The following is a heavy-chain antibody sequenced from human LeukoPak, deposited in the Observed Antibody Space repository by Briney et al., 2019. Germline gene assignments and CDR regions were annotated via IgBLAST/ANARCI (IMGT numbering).Heavy chain of an antibody. CDR1: GYTFTGYY. J-gene: IGHJ4*02. V-gene: IGHV1-2*02. CDR2: INPNSGGT. D-gene: IGHD1-26*01. Sequence: ASVKVSCKASGYTFTGYYMHWVRQAPGQGLEWMGWINPNSGGTNYAQKFQGRVTITRDTSISTAYMELSRLRSDDTAVYYCARDSGSYYVVGFDYWGQGTLVTVSS. CDR3: ARDSGSYYVVGFDY.